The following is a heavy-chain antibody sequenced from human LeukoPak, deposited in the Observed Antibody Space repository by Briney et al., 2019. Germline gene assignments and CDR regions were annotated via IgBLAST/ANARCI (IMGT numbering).Heavy chain of an antibody. V-gene: IGHV3-49*04. Sequence: GGSLRLSCTGSGFTFGDYGMSWVRQAPGKGLEWVGFIRSKAYGGTTEYAASVEGRFTISRDDSKSIAYLQMDSLKTEDTTVYYCATTNLRGAVRRDFDYWGQGTLVTVSS. D-gene: IGHD3-10*01. CDR1: GFTFGDYG. CDR3: ATTNLRGAVRRDFDY. CDR2: IRSKAYGGTT. J-gene: IGHJ4*02.